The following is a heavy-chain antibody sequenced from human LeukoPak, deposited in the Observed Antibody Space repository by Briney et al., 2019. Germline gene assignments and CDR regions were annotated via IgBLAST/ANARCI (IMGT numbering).Heavy chain of an antibody. J-gene: IGHJ4*02. CDR1: GGSISSSNW. D-gene: IGHD4-17*01. V-gene: IGHV4-4*02. Sequence: SETLSLTCAVSGGSISSSNWWSWVRQPPGKGLEWIGEIYHSGSTNYNPSLKSRVTIPVDKSKNQFSLKLSSVTAADTAVYYCASTPVGDYDIDYWGQGTLVTVSS. CDR2: IYHSGST. CDR3: ASTPVGDYDIDY.